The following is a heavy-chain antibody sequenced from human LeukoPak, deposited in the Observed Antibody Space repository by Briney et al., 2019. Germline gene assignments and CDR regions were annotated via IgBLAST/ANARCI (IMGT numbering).Heavy chain of an antibody. D-gene: IGHD3-10*01. Sequence: SETLSLTCTVSGGSISSSSYYWGWIRQPPGKGLEWIGSIYYSGSTYYNPSLMSRVTISLDTSKNQFSLRLTSVTAADTAKYYCAREVESWFGDLLSYFDSWGQGIQVIVSS. CDR3: AREVESWFGDLLSYFDS. V-gene: IGHV4-39*07. J-gene: IGHJ4*02. CDR2: IYYSGST. CDR1: GGSISSSSYY.